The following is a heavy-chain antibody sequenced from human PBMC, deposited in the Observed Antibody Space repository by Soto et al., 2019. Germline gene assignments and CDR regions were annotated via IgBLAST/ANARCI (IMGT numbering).Heavy chain of an antibody. V-gene: IGHV4-59*01. Sequence: SETLSLTCTVSGASISRYYWSWIRQSPGKGLEWIGYIYYSGSTNYNPSLKSRVTISVDTSKNQFSLKLSSVTAADTAVYYCARQQWLVLNAFDIWGQGTMVTVSS. CDR3: ARQQWLVLNAFDI. D-gene: IGHD6-19*01. J-gene: IGHJ3*02. CDR1: GASISRYY. CDR2: IYYSGST.